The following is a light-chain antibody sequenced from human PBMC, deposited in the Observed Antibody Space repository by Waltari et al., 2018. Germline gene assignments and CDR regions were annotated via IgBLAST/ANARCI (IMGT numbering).Light chain of an antibody. Sequence: QSFLTQPPSASGTPGQRLTISCSGSRSNIGSNTVTWYQQPPGTAPKLLIYSNNQWPSGVPDRFSGSKSGTSASLAISGLQSEDEADYYCAAWDDSLNGVVFGGGTKLTVL. CDR2: SNN. V-gene: IGLV1-44*01. CDR1: RSNIGSNT. CDR3: AAWDDSLNGVV. J-gene: IGLJ2*01.